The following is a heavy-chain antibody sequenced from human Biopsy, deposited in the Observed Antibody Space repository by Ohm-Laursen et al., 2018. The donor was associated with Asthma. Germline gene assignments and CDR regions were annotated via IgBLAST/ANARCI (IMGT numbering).Heavy chain of an antibody. J-gene: IGHJ4*02. CDR3: AKDRDYDILTGPPGFDY. Sequence: SLRLSCAASGFTFSSYAMNWVRQAPGKGLEWVSTVSGSGGNTYYADSVKGRFTISRDNSKNTLYLQMNSLRAEDTAVYYGAKDRDYDILTGPPGFDYWGQGTLVTVSS. CDR1: GFTFSSYA. CDR2: VSGSGGNT. V-gene: IGHV3-23*01. D-gene: IGHD3-9*01.